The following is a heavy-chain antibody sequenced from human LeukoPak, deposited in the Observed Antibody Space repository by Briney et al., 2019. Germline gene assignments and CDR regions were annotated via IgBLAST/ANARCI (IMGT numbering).Heavy chain of an antibody. CDR1: GGSISSSSYY. CDR2: IYYSGST. Sequence: SETLSLTCTVSGGSISSSSYYWGWIRQPPGKGLEWIGSIYYSGSTYYNPSLKSRVTLSVDTSKNQFSLKLSSVTAADTAVYYCARDQISYNYMDVWGKGTTVTVSS. D-gene: IGHD2-2*02. V-gene: IGHV4-39*07. J-gene: IGHJ6*03. CDR3: ARDQISYNYMDV.